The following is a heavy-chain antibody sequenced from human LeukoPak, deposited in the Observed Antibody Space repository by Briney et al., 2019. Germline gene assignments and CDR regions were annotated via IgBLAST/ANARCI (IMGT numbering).Heavy chain of an antibody. CDR1: GGTFSSYA. D-gene: IGHD1-1*01. V-gene: IGHV1-69*13. CDR2: IIPIFGAA. Sequence: GASVEVSCKASGGTFSSYAISWVRQAPGQGLEWMGGIIPIFGAANYAQKFQGRVTITADESTSTAYMELSSLRSEDTAVYYCVRGGNWNDHGSETRFDYWGQGTLVTVSS. CDR3: VRGGNWNDHGSETRFDY. J-gene: IGHJ4*02.